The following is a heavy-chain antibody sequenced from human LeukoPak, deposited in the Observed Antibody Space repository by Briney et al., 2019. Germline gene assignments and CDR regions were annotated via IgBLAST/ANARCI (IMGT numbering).Heavy chain of an antibody. J-gene: IGHJ4*02. Sequence: VGCLRLSCAASGFTFSSYGMHWVRQAPGKGLGWVAVILYDGSNKYYADSVKGRFTTSRDNSKNTLYLQMNSLRAEDTAVYYCAKGYYYDSSGYYSSALDYWGQGTLVTVSS. CDR2: ILYDGSNK. CDR3: AKGYYYDSSGYYSSALDY. CDR1: GFTFSSYG. V-gene: IGHV3-30*18. D-gene: IGHD3-22*01.